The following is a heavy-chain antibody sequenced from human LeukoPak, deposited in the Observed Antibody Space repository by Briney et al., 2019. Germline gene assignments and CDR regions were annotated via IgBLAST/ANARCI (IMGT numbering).Heavy chain of an antibody. D-gene: IGHD5-18*01. J-gene: IGHJ4*02. CDR2: INKDGIIT. CDR1: GFTFSSYW. Sequence: GGSLRLSCEASGFTFSSYWMHWVRQAPGKGLVWVSRINKDGIITSYADSVKGRFTISRDNAKNTLYLQMHSLRVEDTAVYYCARGGYSYGVWVFDYWGQGTLVTVSS. CDR3: ARGGYSYGVWVFDY. V-gene: IGHV3-74*01.